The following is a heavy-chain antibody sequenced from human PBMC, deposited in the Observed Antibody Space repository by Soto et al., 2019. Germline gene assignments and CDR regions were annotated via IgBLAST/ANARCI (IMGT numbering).Heavy chain of an antibody. CDR3: ARLGYSNYMDV. J-gene: IGHJ6*03. D-gene: IGHD2-15*01. V-gene: IGHV4-59*08. Sequence: SETLSLTCTVSGGSISSYYWSWIRQPPGKGLEWIGYIYYSGSTNYNPSLKSRVTISVDTSKNQFSLKLSSVTAADTAVYYCARLGYSNYMDVWGKGTTVTVS. CDR1: GGSISSYY. CDR2: IYYSGST.